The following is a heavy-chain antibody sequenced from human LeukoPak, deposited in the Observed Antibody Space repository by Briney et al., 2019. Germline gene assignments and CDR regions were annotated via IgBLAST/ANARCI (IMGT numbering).Heavy chain of an antibody. V-gene: IGHV4-39*07. Sequence: PSETLSLTCTVSGDSITSSSYYWGWIRQPPGKGLEWIGTMYYTGTIYYNPSLKSRVTISVDTSKNQFSLKLSSVTAADTAVYYCAREKSPERKTWLQLGAFDVWGQGTVVTVSS. CDR1: GDSITSSSYY. CDR3: AREKSPERKTWLQLGAFDV. J-gene: IGHJ3*01. D-gene: IGHD5-24*01. CDR2: MYYTGTI.